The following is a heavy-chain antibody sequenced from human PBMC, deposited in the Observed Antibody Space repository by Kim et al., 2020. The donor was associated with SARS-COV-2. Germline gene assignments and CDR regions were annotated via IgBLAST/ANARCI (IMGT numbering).Heavy chain of an antibody. Sequence: SETLSLTCAVYGGSFSGYYWSWIRQPPGKGLEWIGEINHSGSTNYNPSLMSRVTISVDTSKNQFSLKLSSGTVAETAVYYCARGTGGITMIVVVKRYYYNGMDVWGQGTTVTVSS. CDR2: INHSGST. J-gene: IGHJ6*02. CDR3: ARGTGGITMIVVVKRYYYNGMDV. CDR1: GGSFSGYY. V-gene: IGHV4-34*01. D-gene: IGHD3-22*01.